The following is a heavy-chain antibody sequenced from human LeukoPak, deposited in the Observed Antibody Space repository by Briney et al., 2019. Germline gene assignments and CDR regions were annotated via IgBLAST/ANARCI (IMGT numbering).Heavy chain of an antibody. CDR3: AGVNQLLKWFDP. CDR1: GYTFTSYY. J-gene: IGHJ5*02. V-gene: IGHV1-46*01. CDR2: INPSGGST. Sequence: ASVKVSCKASGYTFTSYYMHWVRQAPGQGLEWMGIINPSGGSTSYAQKFQGRVTMTRDMSTSTVYMELSSLRSEDTAVYYCAGVNQLLKWFDPWGQGTLVTVSS. D-gene: IGHD2-2*01.